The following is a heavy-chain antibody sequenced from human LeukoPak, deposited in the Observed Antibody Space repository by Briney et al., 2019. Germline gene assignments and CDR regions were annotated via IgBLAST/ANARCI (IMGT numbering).Heavy chain of an antibody. J-gene: IGHJ4*02. CDR3: ARSYGLEADY. Sequence: ASVKASCKASGYTLTGYGIAWVRQAPGEGLELVGWIAAYNGLTNYAQNLQDRLTLTRDTSTTTAFMELRNLTSDDTAIYFCARSYGLEADYWGRGTLVTVSS. CDR1: GYTLTGYG. CDR2: IAAYNGLT. D-gene: IGHD3-16*02. V-gene: IGHV1-18*01.